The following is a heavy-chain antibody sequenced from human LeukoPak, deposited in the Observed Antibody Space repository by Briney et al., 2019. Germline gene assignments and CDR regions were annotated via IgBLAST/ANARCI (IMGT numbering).Heavy chain of an antibody. CDR1: GFTFSSYG. J-gene: IGHJ4*02. D-gene: IGHD3-10*01. V-gene: IGHV3-30*18. CDR2: ISNDGSNK. CDR3: AKDFYGSGSYSIDY. Sequence: GGSLRLSCAASGFTFSSYGMHWVRQAPGKGLEWVAVISNDGSNKYYADSVKGRFTISRDNSKNTLYLQMNSLRAEDTAVYYCAKDFYGSGSYSIDYWGQGTLVTVSS.